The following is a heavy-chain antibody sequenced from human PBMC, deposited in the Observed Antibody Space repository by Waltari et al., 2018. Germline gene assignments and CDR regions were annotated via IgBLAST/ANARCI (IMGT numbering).Heavy chain of an antibody. CDR1: GGSFSGSY. V-gene: IGHV4-34*01. Sequence: QVQLQQWGAGLLKPSETLSLTCAVYGGSFSGSYWSLIRQPPGKGLEWIGEINHSGSTNYNPSLKSRVTISVDTSKNQFSLKLSSVTAADTAVYYCASLEVVAATIDYWGQGTLVTVSS. J-gene: IGHJ4*02. D-gene: IGHD2-15*01. CDR3: ASLEVVAATIDY. CDR2: INHSGST.